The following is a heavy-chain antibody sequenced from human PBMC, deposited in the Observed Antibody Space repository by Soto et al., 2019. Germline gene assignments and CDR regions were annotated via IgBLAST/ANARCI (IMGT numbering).Heavy chain of an antibody. D-gene: IGHD6-19*01. CDR2: IIPMFGSP. CDR3: ARGGFVAGLYNAWDA. CDR1: GGTLSTNA. Sequence: QVQLVQSGAEVKKAGSSVKVSCKTSGGTLSTNAISWVRQAPGQGLECMGAIIPMFGSPKYAQKFQGIVTITADNPTSSIYMEMISLTSADKAVYYCARGGFVAGLYNAWDAWGQGTTVAVSS. V-gene: IGHV1-69*06. J-gene: IGHJ6*02.